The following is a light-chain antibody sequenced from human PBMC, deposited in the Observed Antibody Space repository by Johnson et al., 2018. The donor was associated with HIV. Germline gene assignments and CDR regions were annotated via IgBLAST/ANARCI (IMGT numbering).Light chain of an antibody. CDR2: DNN. CDR3: GTWDSSLSAGV. CDR1: SSNIGNNY. V-gene: IGLV1-51*01. Sequence: TQPPSVSAAPGQKVIISCSGSSSNIGNNYVSWYQQLPGTAPKLLIYDNNKRPSGIPGRFSASKSGTSATLAITGLQTGDEADYYCGTWDSSLSAGVFGTGTKVTVL. J-gene: IGLJ1*01.